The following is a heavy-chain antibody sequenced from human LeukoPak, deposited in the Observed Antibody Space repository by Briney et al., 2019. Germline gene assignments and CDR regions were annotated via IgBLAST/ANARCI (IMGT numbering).Heavy chain of an antibody. CDR2: IYYNGGT. Sequence: SGALSLTSAVSGGSISSSNWWSWGRQPPGAGVGGVGGIYYNGGTNYNPSLKSRVTISVDKSKNQFSLKLSSVTAADTAVYYCASRLTVLRYFDWLSNEGRYMDVWGKGTTVTVSS. J-gene: IGHJ6*03. CDR1: GGSISSSNW. D-gene: IGHD3-9*01. V-gene: IGHV4-4*02. CDR3: ASRLTVLRYFDWLSNEGRYMDV.